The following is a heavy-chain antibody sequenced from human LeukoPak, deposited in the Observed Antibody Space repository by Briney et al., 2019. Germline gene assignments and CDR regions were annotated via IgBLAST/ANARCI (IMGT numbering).Heavy chain of an antibody. CDR3: ARDLGVATILGDYYYGMDV. J-gene: IGHJ6*02. CDR2: IYYSGST. V-gene: IGHV4-59*01. Sequence: SETLSLTCTVSNGSISTYYWTWIRQPPGKGLEWIGYIYYSGSTNYNPSLKSRVTISVDTSKNQFSLKLSSVTAADTAVYYCARDLGVATILGDYYYGMDVWGQGTTVTVPS. D-gene: IGHD5-12*01. CDR1: NGSISTYY.